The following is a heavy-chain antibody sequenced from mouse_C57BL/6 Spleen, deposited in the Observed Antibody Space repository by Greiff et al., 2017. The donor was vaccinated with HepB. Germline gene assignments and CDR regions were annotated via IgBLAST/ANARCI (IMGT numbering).Heavy chain of an antibody. CDR3: ARGGTTVVPFDY. CDR2: IDPSDSYT. CDR1: GYTFTSYW. J-gene: IGHJ2*01. V-gene: IGHV1-69*01. Sequence: QVQMQQPGAELVMPGASVKLSCKASGYTFTSYWMHWVKQRPGQGLEWIGEIDPSDSYTNYNQKFKGKSTLTVDKSSSTAYMQLSSLTSEDSAVYYCARGGTTVVPFDYWGQGTTRTVSS. D-gene: IGHD1-1*01.